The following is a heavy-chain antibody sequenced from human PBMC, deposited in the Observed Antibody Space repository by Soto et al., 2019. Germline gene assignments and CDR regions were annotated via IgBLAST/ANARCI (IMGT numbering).Heavy chain of an antibody. CDR3: AKSGTSGTYYYHGMVV. V-gene: IGHV3-23*01. CDR2: ISGDGGST. J-gene: IGHJ6*02. Sequence: PGGSLRLSCAASGFTFSSYAMSWVRQAPGRGLEWVSAISGDGGSTYYADSVKGRFTISRDNSKNTQYLQMNSLRAEDTAVYYCAKSGTSGTYYYHGMVVSCQGPTVTVS. D-gene: IGHD1-1*01. CDR1: GFTFSSYA.